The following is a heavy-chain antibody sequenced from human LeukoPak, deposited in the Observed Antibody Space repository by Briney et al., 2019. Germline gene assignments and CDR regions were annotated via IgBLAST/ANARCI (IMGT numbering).Heavy chain of an antibody. D-gene: IGHD3-10*01. J-gene: IGHJ6*02. V-gene: IGHV3-30*18. CDR2: IIYDGYYK. CDR3: AKDLISMVRGSAMDV. CDR1: GFTFSNYN. Sequence: GGSLRLSCAASGFTFSNYNMNWVRQAPGKGLEWVAVIIYDGYYKYYADSVKGRFTISRDDSKKTVYLQMNSLRAEDTAVYYCAKDLISMVRGSAMDVWGQGTTVTVSS.